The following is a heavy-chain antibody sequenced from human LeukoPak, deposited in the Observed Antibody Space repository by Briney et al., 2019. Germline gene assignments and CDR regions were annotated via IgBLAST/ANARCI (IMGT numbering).Heavy chain of an antibody. Sequence: RSGGSLRLSCAASGFTFSSYAMSWVRQAPGKGLEWVSAISGSAYSTYYADSVKGRFPISRDNSKNTLYLQMNSLRAEDTAVYYCAKETVAAPPIDYWGQGTLVTVSS. J-gene: IGHJ4*02. V-gene: IGHV3-23*01. D-gene: IGHD6-19*01. CDR3: AKETVAAPPIDY. CDR2: ISGSAYST. CDR1: GFTFSSYA.